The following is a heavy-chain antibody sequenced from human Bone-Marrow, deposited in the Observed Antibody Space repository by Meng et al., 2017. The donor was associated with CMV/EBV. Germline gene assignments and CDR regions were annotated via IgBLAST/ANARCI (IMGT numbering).Heavy chain of an antibody. CDR3: ARRKDYYDRSGYWVELGPLDY. CDR1: GCSLSSYY. Sequence: QVQLQESGSGLVNPSETHTLPCPVPGCSLSSYYWSWIRQPPGEALEWIGYISYSGSTNYNPSLKSRVTMSVDTSKNQFSLKLTSVTAADTAVYYCARRKDYYDRSGYWVELGPLDYWGQGTLVTVSS. CDR2: ISYSGST. J-gene: IGHJ4*02. D-gene: IGHD3-22*01. V-gene: IGHV4-59*01.